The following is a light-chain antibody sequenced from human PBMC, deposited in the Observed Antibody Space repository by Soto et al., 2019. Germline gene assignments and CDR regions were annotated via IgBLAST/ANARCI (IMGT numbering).Light chain of an antibody. Sequence: DIVMTQSPLSLPVTPGEPASISCRSSQSLLHSNGYNYFDWYLQKPGQSPQLLIYLGSNRASGVPDRFSGSGSGTDFTLKISRVEAEDVGVYYCMQALQTPWTFGQGTKVETK. CDR2: LGS. CDR1: QSLLHSNGYNY. V-gene: IGKV2-28*01. J-gene: IGKJ1*01. CDR3: MQALQTPWT.